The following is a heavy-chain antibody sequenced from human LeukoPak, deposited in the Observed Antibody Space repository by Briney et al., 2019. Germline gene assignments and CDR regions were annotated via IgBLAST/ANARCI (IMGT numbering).Heavy chain of an antibody. Sequence: SETLSLTCTVSGGSISSSSYYWGWLRQPPGTGLEWIGSIYYSGSTYYNPSLKSRVTISVDTSKNQFSLKLSSVTAADTAVYHCARDCSGGNCYPAAFDVWGQGTMVTVSS. D-gene: IGHD2-15*01. CDR2: IYYSGST. CDR3: ARDCSGGNCYPAAFDV. CDR1: GGSISSSSYY. J-gene: IGHJ3*01. V-gene: IGHV4-39*07.